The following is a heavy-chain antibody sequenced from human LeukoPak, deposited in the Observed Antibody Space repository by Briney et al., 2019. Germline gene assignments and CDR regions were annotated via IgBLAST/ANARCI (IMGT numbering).Heavy chain of an antibody. J-gene: IGHJ4*02. CDR2: IYYSGTT. CDR3: ARDRSGWYGGFDY. Sequence: SETLSLTCTVSGGSISTYYWSWLRQPPGKGLEWLGYIYYSGTTNYNPSLNNRVTISVDTSKNQFSLKLSSVTAADTAVYYCARDRSGWYGGFDYWGQGTLVTVSS. CDR1: GGSISTYY. V-gene: IGHV4-59*01. D-gene: IGHD6-19*01.